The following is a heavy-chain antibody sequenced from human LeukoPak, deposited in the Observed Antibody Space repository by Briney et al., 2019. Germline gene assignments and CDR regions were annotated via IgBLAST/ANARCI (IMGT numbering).Heavy chain of an antibody. CDR3: ARELGYCSSTSCDPYYYYMDV. J-gene: IGHJ6*03. CDR2: ISSNGGST. CDR1: GFTFSSYA. Sequence: GGSLRLSCAASGFTFSSYAMHWVRQAPGKGLEYDSAISSNGGSTYYANSVKGRFTISRDNSKNTLYLQMGSLRAEDMAVYYCARELGYCSSTSCDPYYYYMDVWGKGTTVTVSS. V-gene: IGHV3-64*01. D-gene: IGHD2-2*01.